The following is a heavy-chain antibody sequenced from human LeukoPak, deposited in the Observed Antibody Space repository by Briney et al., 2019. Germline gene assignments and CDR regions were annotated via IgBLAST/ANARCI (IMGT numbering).Heavy chain of an antibody. D-gene: IGHD2-15*01. CDR2: IYYSGST. CDR3: ARNDCSGGSCYIDY. V-gene: IGHV4-61*01. Sequence: SETLSLTCTVSGGSVSSGSYYWSWIRQPPGKGLEWIGYIYYSGSTNYNPSLKSRVTISVDTSKNQFSLKLSSVTAADTAVYYCARNDCSGGSCYIDYWGRGTLVTVSS. J-gene: IGHJ4*02. CDR1: GGSVSSGSYY.